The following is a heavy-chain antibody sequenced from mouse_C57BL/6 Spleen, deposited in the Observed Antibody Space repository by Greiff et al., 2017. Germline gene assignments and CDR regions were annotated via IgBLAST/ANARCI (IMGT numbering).Heavy chain of an antibody. Sequence: EVMLVESGEGLVKPGGSLKLSCAASGFTFSSYAMSWVRQTPEKRLEWVAYISSGGDYIYYADTVKGRFTISRDNARNTLYLQRSSLKSEDTAMYYCTRVPPTVVGNYYAMDYWGQGTSVTVSS. CDR3: TRVPPTVVGNYYAMDY. CDR2: ISSGGDYI. CDR1: GFTFSSYA. D-gene: IGHD1-1*01. V-gene: IGHV5-9-1*02. J-gene: IGHJ4*01.